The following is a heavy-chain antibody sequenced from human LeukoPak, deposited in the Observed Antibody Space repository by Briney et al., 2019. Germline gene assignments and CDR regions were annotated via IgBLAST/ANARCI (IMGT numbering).Heavy chain of an antibody. V-gene: IGHV3-48*02. CDR1: GFTFSSYS. D-gene: IGHD3-22*01. Sequence: GGSLRLSCAASGFTFSSYSMNWVRQAPGKGLEWVSYISSSSSNIYYADSVKGRFTIYRDNSKNSLYLQMNSPRDEDTAVYYCARDRDDSSGYYDYWGQGTLVTVSS. CDR2: ISSSSSNI. J-gene: IGHJ4*02. CDR3: ARDRDDSSGYYDY.